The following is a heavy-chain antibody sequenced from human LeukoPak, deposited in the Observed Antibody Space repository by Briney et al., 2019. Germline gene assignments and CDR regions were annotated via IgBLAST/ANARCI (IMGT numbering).Heavy chain of an antibody. CDR3: ARAEIKDWVPYFLDY. J-gene: IGHJ4*02. CDR1: GYTFTSYG. D-gene: IGHD2-21*01. CDR2: ISAYNGNT. Sequence: EASVKVSCKASGYTFTSYGISWVRQAPGQGLEWMGWISAYNGNTNYGQKLQGRVTMTTDTSTSTAYMELRSLRSDDTAVYYCARAEIKDWVPYFLDYWGQGTLVTVSS. V-gene: IGHV1-18*01.